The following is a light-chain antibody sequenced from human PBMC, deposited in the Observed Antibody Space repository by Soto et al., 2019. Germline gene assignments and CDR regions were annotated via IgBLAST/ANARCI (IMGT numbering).Light chain of an antibody. CDR3: QQRRDFFQVT. V-gene: IGKV3-11*01. J-gene: IGKJ3*01. CDR2: DAS. CDR1: QSVSTS. Sequence: EIVLTQSPGTLSLSPGERATLSCRASQSVSTSLAWYQQKPGQAPSLLIFDASNRAAGVPARFRGSGSGTDFTLTISSLEPEDVAVYYCQQRRDFFQVTFGPGTKVDIK.